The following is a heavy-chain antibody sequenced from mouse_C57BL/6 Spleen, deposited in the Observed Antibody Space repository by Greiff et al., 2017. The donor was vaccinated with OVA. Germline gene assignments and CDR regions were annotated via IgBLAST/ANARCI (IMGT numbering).Heavy chain of an antibody. D-gene: IGHD2-1*01. J-gene: IGHJ4*01. Sequence: EVKLQESGPGLAKPSQTLSLTCSVTGYSITSDYWNWIRKFPGNKLEYMGYISYSGSTYYNPYLKSRISITRDTSKNQYYLQLNSVTTEDTATYYCARSFNYLYYAMDYWGQGTSVTVSS. CDR2: ISYSGST. V-gene: IGHV3-8*01. CDR1: GYSITSDY. CDR3: ARSFNYLYYAMDY.